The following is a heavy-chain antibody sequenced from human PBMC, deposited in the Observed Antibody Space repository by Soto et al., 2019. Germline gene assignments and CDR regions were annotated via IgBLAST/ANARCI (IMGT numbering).Heavy chain of an antibody. Sequence: GASVKVSCKASGYTFTGYYMHWVRQAPGQGLEWMGWINPNSGGTNYAQKFQGWVTMTRDTSISTAYMELSRLRSDDTAVYYCARGILTGYNWFDPWGQGTLVTAPQ. V-gene: IGHV1-2*04. J-gene: IGHJ5*02. CDR1: GYTFTGYY. CDR2: INPNSGGT. D-gene: IGHD3-9*01. CDR3: ARGILTGYNWFDP.